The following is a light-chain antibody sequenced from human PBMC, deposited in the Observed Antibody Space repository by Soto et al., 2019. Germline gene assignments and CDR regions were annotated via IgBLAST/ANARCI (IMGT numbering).Light chain of an antibody. CDR2: DAS. CDR1: QSVSSY. Sequence: EIVLTQSPATLSLSPGERATLSCRASQSVSSYLAWYQQKPGQAPRLLIYDASNRATGIPARFSGSGSVTDFTLTISSLEPEDFAVYYCQQRSNWPSLTFGGGPKVDIK. V-gene: IGKV3-11*01. J-gene: IGKJ4*01. CDR3: QQRSNWPSLT.